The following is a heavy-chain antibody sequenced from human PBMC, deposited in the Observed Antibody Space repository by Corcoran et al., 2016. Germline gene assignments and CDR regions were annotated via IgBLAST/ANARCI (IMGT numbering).Heavy chain of an antibody. J-gene: IGHJ4*02. CDR2: IKSKTDGGTT. CDR1: GFTFSNAW. Sequence: EVQLVESGGGLVKPGGSLRLSCAASGFTFSNAWMSWVRQAPGKGLEWVGRIKSKTDGGTTDYAAPVKGRFTISRDDSKNTLYLQMNSLKPPDAAVYYCTTDLNGGDFDYWGQGTLVTASS. CDR3: TTDLNGGDFDY. D-gene: IGHD2-21*01. V-gene: IGHV3-15*01.